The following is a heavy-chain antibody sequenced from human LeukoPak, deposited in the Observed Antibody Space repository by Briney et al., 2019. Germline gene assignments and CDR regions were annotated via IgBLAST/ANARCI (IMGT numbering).Heavy chain of an antibody. CDR1: GFTFSSYA. D-gene: IGHD5-18*01. V-gene: IGHV3-23*01. J-gene: IGHJ4*02. CDR3: AKDGESGYSYGRDLDY. Sequence: PGGSLRLSCATSGFTFSSYAMSWVRQAPGKGLEWVSAISGSGVSTYYADSVTGRFTISRDNSKNTLYLQMNSLRAEDTAIYYSAKDGESGYSYGRDLDYWGQGTLVTVSS. CDR2: ISGSGVST.